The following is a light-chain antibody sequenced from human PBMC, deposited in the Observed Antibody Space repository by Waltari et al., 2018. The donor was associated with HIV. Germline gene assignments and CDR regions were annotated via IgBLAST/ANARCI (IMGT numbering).Light chain of an antibody. CDR1: KLADIS. V-gene: IGLV3-1*01. CDR3: QTWDTSTASYV. CDR2: QHN. Sequence: SYEVSQPPSVSVSPGHTASISCSGDKLADISVSCYQQKPGQSPVLVIFQHNKRPSGIPERFSGSKSGNTATLTIRGTQTMDDADYFCQTWDTSTASYVFGTGTTVTVL. J-gene: IGLJ1*01.